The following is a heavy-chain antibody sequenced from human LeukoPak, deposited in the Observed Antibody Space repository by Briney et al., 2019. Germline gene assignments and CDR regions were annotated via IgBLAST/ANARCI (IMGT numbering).Heavy chain of an antibody. D-gene: IGHD1-26*01. Sequence: GGSLRLSCAASGFTFSSYAVSWVRQAPGKGLEWVSAISGSGGSTYYADSVKGRFTISRDNSKNTLYLLMNSLSGEDTAVYYCAKSEASGFDYWGQGTLVTVSS. CDR3: AKSEASGFDY. CDR1: GFTFSSYA. J-gene: IGHJ4*02. V-gene: IGHV3-23*01. CDR2: ISGSGGST.